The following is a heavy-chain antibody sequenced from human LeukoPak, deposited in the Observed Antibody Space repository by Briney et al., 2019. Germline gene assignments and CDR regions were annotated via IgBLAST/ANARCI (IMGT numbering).Heavy chain of an antibody. Sequence: GGSLRLSCAASGFTVSSNYMSWVRQAPGKGLEWVSVIYSGGGTYYADSVKGRFTISRDNSKNTLYLQMNSLRAEDTAVYYCASRYSNYGPYYYYYYMDVWGKGTTVTVSS. CDR3: ASRYSNYGPYYYYYYMDV. J-gene: IGHJ6*03. D-gene: IGHD4-11*01. V-gene: IGHV3-66*02. CDR1: GFTVSSNY. CDR2: IYSGGGT.